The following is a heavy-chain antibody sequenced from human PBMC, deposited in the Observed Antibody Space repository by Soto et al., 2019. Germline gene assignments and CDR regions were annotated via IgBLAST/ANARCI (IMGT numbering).Heavy chain of an antibody. J-gene: IGHJ6*02. CDR2: IDPSDSYT. CDR1: GYSFTSYW. Sequence: PGESLKISCKGSGYSFTSYWISWVRQMPGKGLEWMGRIDPSDSYTNYSPSFQGHVTISADKSISTAYLQWSSLKASDTAMYYCASPCTISEGMDVWGQGTTVTVSS. V-gene: IGHV5-10-1*01. CDR3: ASPCTISEGMDV. D-gene: IGHD3-3*01.